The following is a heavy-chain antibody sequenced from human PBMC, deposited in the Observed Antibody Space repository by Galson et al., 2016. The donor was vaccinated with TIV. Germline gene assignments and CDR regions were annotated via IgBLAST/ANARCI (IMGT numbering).Heavy chain of an antibody. V-gene: IGHV3-66*02. J-gene: IGHJ6*02. CDR1: GITVAANY. CDR3: ARGRYFDASGYYYYYYGMDV. Sequence: SLRLSCAASGITVAANYMSWVRQTPGGGLEWVATIYSAGETFYADSVKGRFTISRDASKNTLHLQMNSLGPDDTAVYYCARGRYFDASGYYYYYYGMDVWGQGTTVTVSS. D-gene: IGHD3-22*01. CDR2: IYSAGET.